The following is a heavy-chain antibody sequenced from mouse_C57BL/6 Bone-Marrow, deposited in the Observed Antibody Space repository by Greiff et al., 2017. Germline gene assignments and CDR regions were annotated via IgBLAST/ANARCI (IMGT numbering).Heavy chain of an antibody. J-gene: IGHJ2*01. CDR1: FVPFLLSS. Sequence: EVKVVESGGGLVKPGGSLKLSCDPPFVPFLLSSLSFFRPPPSPLLSFFSTIIDGFIYTYYPDNLKGRFTISRYNAKNNLYLQMSHLKSEDTAMYYCARATVVPFDYWGQGTTLTVSS. CDR3: ARATVVPFDY. CDR2: IIDGFIYT. D-gene: IGHD1-1*01. V-gene: IGHV5-4*03.